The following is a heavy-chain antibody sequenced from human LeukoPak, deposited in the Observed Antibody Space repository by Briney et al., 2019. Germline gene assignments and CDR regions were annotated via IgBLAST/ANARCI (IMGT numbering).Heavy chain of an antibody. D-gene: IGHD3-3*01. J-gene: IGHJ5*02. V-gene: IGHV3-74*01. CDR1: RFTFSSYW. CDR3: ARDQGGYYDFWSGQFNWFDP. CDR2: INSDGSST. Sequence: QPGGSLRLSCAASRFTFSSYWMHWVRQAPGKGLVWVSRINSDGSSTSYADSVKGRFTISRDNAKNTLYLQMNSLRAEDTAVYYCARDQGGYYDFWSGQFNWFDPWGQGTLVTVSS.